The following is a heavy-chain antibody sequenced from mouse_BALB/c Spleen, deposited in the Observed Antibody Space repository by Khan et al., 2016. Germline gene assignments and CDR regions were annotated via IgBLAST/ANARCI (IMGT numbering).Heavy chain of an antibody. D-gene: IGHD1-1*01. Sequence: VQLQQSGPELVKPGASVKVSCKASGFAFTSYNMYWVKQSHGKSLEWIGYIDPYNGGTSYNQKFKDKATLTVDKSSSTAYLHLNSLTSEDSAVYYYAREGITTVVAKGLDYWGQGTTLTVSS. CDR2: IDPYNGGT. V-gene: IGHV1S135*01. J-gene: IGHJ2*01. CDR3: AREGITTVVAKGLDY. CDR1: GFAFTSYN.